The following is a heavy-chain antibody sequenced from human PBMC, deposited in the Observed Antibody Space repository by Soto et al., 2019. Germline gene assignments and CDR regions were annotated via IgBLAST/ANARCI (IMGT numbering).Heavy chain of an antibody. V-gene: IGHV1-46*01. D-gene: IGHD1-1*01. CDR3: ANNPSPQLELPDY. CDR1: GYTFTSYY. CDR2: INPSGGST. J-gene: IGHJ4*02. Sequence: ASVKVSCKASGYTFTSYYMHWVRQAPGQGLEWMGIINPSGGSTSYAQKFQGRVTMTRDTSTSTVYMVLSSLRSEDTAVYYCANNPSPQLELPDYWGQGTLVTV.